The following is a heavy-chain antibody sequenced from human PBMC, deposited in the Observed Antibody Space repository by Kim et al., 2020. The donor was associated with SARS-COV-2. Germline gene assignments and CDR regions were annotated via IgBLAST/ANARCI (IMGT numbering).Heavy chain of an antibody. V-gene: IGHV3-66*01. J-gene: IGHJ5*02. CDR2: IYSDGSA. CDR3: ARFYFIKWLDP. CDR1: GLIVSGNY. D-gene: IGHD3-10*01. Sequence: GGSLRLSCAASGLIVSGNYMSWVRQAPGKGLEWVSVIYSDGSASYIDSVKGRFTISRDNSKNTLYLQMNSLRAEDTAVYYCARFYFIKWLDPWGQGTLVT.